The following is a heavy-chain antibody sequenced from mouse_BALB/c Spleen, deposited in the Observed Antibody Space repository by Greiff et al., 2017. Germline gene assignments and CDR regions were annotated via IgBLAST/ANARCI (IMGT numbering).Heavy chain of an antibody. CDR2: IRLKSNNYAT. D-gene: IGHD2-1*01. J-gene: IGHJ4*01. V-gene: IGHV6-6*02. CDR3: TRNDGNYEGAMDY. CDR1: GFTFSNYW. Sequence: EVHLVESGGGLVQPGGSMKLSCVASGFTFSNYWMNWVRQSPEKGLEWVAEIRLKSNNYATHYAESVKGRFTISRDDSKSSVYLQMNNLRAEDTGIYYCTRNDGNYEGAMDYWGQGTSVTVSS.